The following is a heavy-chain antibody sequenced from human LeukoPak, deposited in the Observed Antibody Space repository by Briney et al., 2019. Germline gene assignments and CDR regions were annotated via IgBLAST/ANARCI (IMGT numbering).Heavy chain of an antibody. V-gene: IGHV3-48*04. CDR2: ISSSSSTI. CDR3: ARAGLSDIVVVPAAIVHVDYYYYMDV. Sequence: GWSLRLSCAASGFTFSSYSMNWVRQAPGKGLEWVSYISSSSSTIYYADSAKGRFTISRDNAKNSLYLQMNSLRAEDTAVYYCARAGLSDIVVVPAAIVHVDYYYYMDVWGKGTTVTVSS. D-gene: IGHD2-2*02. J-gene: IGHJ6*03. CDR1: GFTFSSYS.